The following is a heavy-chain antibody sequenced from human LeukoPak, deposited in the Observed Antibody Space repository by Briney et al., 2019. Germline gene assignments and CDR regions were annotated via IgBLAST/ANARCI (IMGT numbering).Heavy chain of an antibody. J-gene: IGHJ4*02. Sequence: PSETLSLTCTVSGGAIISDNFYWGWVRQPPGKGLEWVGSINYSGTTYYNPSLRSRVSISVDTSRTQFFLRLNSVTAADTAVYYCGRLVDSWGQGILVTVSS. CDR3: GRLVDS. V-gene: IGHV4-39*01. D-gene: IGHD6-6*01. CDR1: GGAIISDNFY. CDR2: INYSGTT.